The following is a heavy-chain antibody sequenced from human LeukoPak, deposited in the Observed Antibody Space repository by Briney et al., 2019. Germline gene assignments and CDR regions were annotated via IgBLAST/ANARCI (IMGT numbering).Heavy chain of an antibody. CDR1: GFTFSTYW. V-gene: IGHV3-74*01. J-gene: IGHJ4*02. CDR3: AKSRRAYCSGGSCFGLWDY. Sequence: GGSLRLSCAASGFTFSTYWMHWVRQAPGKGLVWVSRINSDESSTTYADSVKGRFTISRDNAKNTLYLQMNSLGAEDTAVYYCAKSRRAYCSGGSCFGLWDYWGQGTLVTVSS. CDR2: INSDESST. D-gene: IGHD2-15*01.